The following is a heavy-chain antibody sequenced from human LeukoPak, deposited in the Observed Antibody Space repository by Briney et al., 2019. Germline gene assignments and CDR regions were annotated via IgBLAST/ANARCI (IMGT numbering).Heavy chain of an antibody. Sequence: SETLSLTCAVYGGSFSGYYWSWIRQPPGKGLEWIGSIYYSGSTYYNPSLKSRVTISVDTSKNQFSLKLSSVTAADTAVYYCARLRPYSLFDYWGQGTLVTVSS. CDR3: ARLRPYSLFDY. V-gene: IGHV4-34*01. CDR2: IYYSGST. D-gene: IGHD6-13*01. J-gene: IGHJ4*02. CDR1: GGSFSGYY.